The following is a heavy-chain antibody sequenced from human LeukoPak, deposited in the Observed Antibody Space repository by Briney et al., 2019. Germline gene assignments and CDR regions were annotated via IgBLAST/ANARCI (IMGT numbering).Heavy chain of an antibody. CDR3: ARDRGFYDSSGLLDY. V-gene: IGHV4-59*01. D-gene: IGHD3-22*01. CDR2: IYYSGGT. CDR1: GGSISSYY. Sequence: SETLSLTCTVSGGSISSYYWSWIRQPPGKGLEWIGYIYYSGGTNYNPSLKSRVTISVDTSKNQFSLKLSSVTAADTAVYYCARDRGFYDSSGLLDYWGQGTLVTVSS. J-gene: IGHJ4*02.